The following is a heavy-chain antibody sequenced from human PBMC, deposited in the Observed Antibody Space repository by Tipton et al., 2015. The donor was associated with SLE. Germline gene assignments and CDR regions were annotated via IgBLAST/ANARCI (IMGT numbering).Heavy chain of an antibody. D-gene: IGHD2-21*02. CDR1: GFTFSDFS. J-gene: IGHJ4*02. Sequence: SLRLSCAASGFTFSDFSMHWVRQAPGKGLEWVSSIDSSGAHIYYADSVRGRFTVSRDNAMDSLSLQMNGLTAEDTAMYYCARYGGFCDNIDCFAAYFDLWGQGTLVSVSS. CDR2: IDSSGAHI. CDR3: ARYGGFCDNIDCFAAYFDL. V-gene: IGHV3-21*01.